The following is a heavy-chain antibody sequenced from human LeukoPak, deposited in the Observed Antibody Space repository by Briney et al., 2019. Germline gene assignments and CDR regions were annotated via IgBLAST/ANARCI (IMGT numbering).Heavy chain of an antibody. CDR3: ARGSIYYYDSSGPEGFDI. J-gene: IGHJ3*02. D-gene: IGHD3-22*01. CDR2: INPNSGGT. V-gene: IGHV1-2*02. CDR1: GYTFTGYY. Sequence: ASVRVSCKASGYTFTGYYMHWVRQAPGQGLEWMGWINPNSGGTNYAQKFQGRVTMTRDTSISTAYVELSRLRSDDTAVYYCARGSIYYYDSSGPEGFDIWGQGTMFTVSS.